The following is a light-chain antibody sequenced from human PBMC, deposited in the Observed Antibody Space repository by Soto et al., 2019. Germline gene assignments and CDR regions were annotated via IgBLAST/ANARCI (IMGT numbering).Light chain of an antibody. CDR2: GAT. CDR3: QHCALTSFI. V-gene: IGKV3-20*01. Sequence: EIVLTQSPGTLSLSPGERATLSCRASQSIARSYIVWYQQKPGQAPRLLIYGATNRASGIPDRFSGSGSGTDFVLTISRLEPEDVAVYYCQHCALTSFIFGPGTKVDIK. CDR1: QSIARSY. J-gene: IGKJ3*01.